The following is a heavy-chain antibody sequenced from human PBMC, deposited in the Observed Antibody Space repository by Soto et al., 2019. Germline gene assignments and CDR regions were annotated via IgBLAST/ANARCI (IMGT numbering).Heavy chain of an antibody. J-gene: IGHJ5*02. CDR3: ARIVQAGIVGGWFDP. Sequence: SEPLSLTCTVSGGSISSGDYYWSWIRQPPGKGLEWIGYTYYSGSTYYNPSLKSRVTLSVDTSKNQFSLKLSSVTAADRAVYYCARIVQAGIVGGWFDPWGEGTLVTVSS. CDR1: GGSISSGDYY. V-gene: IGHV4-30-4*01. CDR2: TYYSGST. D-gene: IGHD2-2*01.